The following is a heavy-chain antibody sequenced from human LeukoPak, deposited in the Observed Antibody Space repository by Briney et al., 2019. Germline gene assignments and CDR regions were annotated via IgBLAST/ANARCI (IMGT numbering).Heavy chain of an antibody. D-gene: IGHD4-17*01. CDR1: GFPFSEFS. V-gene: IGHV3-33*01. J-gene: IGHJ4*02. CDR2: VWYDGTRK. Sequence: GSLSLSCAASGFPFSEFSLHWVRQAPGKGLEWVAVVWYDGTRKYYADSVKGRFIISKDDSRDTLYLQMSSLRADDTAVYYCARGNGDYGDYYFDYWGQGVLVTVSS. CDR3: ARGNGDYGDYYFDY.